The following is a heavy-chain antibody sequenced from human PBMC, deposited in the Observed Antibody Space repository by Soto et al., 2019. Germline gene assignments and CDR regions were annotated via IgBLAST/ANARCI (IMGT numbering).Heavy chain of an antibody. J-gene: IGHJ6*02. Sequence: QVQLVQSGAEVKKPGSSVKVSCKASGGTFSSYTISWVRQAPGQGLEWMGRIIPILGIANYAQKFQVRVTITADKSTSTAYMELRSLRSEDTAVYYCARGGHYDILTGYYTGYNYYYGMDVWGQGTTVTVSS. CDR2: IIPILGIA. D-gene: IGHD3-9*01. CDR1: GGTFSSYT. CDR3: ARGGHYDILTGYYTGYNYYYGMDV. V-gene: IGHV1-69*02.